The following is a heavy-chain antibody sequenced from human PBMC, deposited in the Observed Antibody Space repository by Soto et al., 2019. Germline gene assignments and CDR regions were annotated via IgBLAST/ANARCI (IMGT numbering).Heavy chain of an antibody. D-gene: IGHD1-1*01. Sequence: EVQLVESGGGLAQPGGSLRLSCAVSVFTFRTYSMNWVRHAPGKGLEWISYISGDSDPRHYADSVKGRFTISRDNAKNSVYLQMNSLRDEDTAVYFCASDDFNWRNLYFDYWGQGTLVTVSS. CDR3: ASDDFNWRNLYFDY. CDR1: VFTFRTYS. J-gene: IGHJ4*02. V-gene: IGHV3-48*02. CDR2: ISGDSDPR.